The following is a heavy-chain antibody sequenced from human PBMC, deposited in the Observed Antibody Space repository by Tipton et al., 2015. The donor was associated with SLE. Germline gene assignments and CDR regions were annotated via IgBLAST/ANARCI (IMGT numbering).Heavy chain of an antibody. CDR2: IYHSWTT. CDR1: GFSISSYY. J-gene: IGHJ6*02. V-gene: IGHV4-38-2*02. CDR3: AAVAASRYYYGMDV. Sequence: TLSLTCTVSGFSISSYYWGWIRQPPGKGLEWLGTIYHSWTTHYHPSLKSRLTLSIDTSKNQFSLKLSSVTAADTAVYYCAAVAASRYYYGMDVWGQGTTVTVSS. D-gene: IGHD2-15*01.